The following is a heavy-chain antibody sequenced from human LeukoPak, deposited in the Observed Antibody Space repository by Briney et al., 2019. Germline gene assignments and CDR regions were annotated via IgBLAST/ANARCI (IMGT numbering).Heavy chain of an antibody. V-gene: IGHV3-53*05. CDR1: GFSVSTNF. CDR2: MYSGGTT. J-gene: IGHJ4*02. CDR3: AREGYSSGSRTGIDY. D-gene: IGHD5-18*01. Sequence: GGSLRLSCAASGFSVSTNFMNWVRQAPGRGLEWVSVMYSGGTTSYADSVKGRFTISRDNSMNTVSLQMNSLRIDDTAVYYCAREGYSSGSRTGIDYWGQGTLVTVSS.